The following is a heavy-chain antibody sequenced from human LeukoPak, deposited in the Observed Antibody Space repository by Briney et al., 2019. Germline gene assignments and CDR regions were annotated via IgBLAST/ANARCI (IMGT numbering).Heavy chain of an antibody. CDR3: ARLEYSGTYTIDY. Sequence: SETLSLTCTVSGGSISSYYWSWIRQPPGKGLEWIGHIYYTGSADYNPSLKSQVTISVDTSKNQFSLKLTSVTAADTALYYCARLEYSGTYTIDYWGQGTLVTVSS. D-gene: IGHD1-26*01. CDR1: GGSISSYY. J-gene: IGHJ4*02. V-gene: IGHV4-59*08. CDR2: IYYTGSA.